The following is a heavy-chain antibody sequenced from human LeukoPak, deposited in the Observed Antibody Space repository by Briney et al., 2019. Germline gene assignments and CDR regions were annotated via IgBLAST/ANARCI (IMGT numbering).Heavy chain of an antibody. Sequence: PGGSLRLSCAASGFTFSSHGMNSVRQAPPKRLDWVSGISPSGGITYYTDSVKGRFTISRDNSKNTVSLQMNSLRGDDTAVYYCAKDDAWGRYKDWGQGTLVTVSS. CDR3: AKDDAWGRYKD. J-gene: IGHJ1*01. CDR1: GFTFSSHG. CDR2: ISPSGGIT. V-gene: IGHV3-23*01. D-gene: IGHD3-16*01.